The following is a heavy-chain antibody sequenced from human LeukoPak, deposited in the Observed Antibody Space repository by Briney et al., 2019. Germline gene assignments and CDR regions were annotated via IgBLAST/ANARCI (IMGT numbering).Heavy chain of an antibody. V-gene: IGHV1-69*05. D-gene: IGHD2-21*02. Sequence: SVKVSCKASGGAFSSYAISWVRQAPGQGLEWMGGIIPIFGTANYAQKFQGRVTITTDESTSTAYMELSSLRSEDTAVYYCARGREYCGGDCYGAPNWFDPWGQETLVTVSS. J-gene: IGHJ5*02. CDR1: GGAFSSYA. CDR3: ARGREYCGGDCYGAPNWFDP. CDR2: IIPIFGTA.